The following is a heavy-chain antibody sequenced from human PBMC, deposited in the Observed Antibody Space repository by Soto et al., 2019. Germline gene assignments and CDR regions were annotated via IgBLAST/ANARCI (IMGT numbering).Heavy chain of an antibody. CDR3: ARSRPYDYVWGSYRLFDY. J-gene: IGHJ4*02. Sequence: QVQLQESGPGLVKPSQTLSLTCTVSGGSISSGGYYWSWIRQHPGKGLGWIGYIYYSGSTYYNPSLKSRVTISVDTSKNQFSLKLSSVTAADTAVYYCARSRPYDYVWGSYRLFDYWGQGTLVTVSS. D-gene: IGHD3-16*02. CDR1: GGSISSGGYY. CDR2: IYYSGST. V-gene: IGHV4-31*03.